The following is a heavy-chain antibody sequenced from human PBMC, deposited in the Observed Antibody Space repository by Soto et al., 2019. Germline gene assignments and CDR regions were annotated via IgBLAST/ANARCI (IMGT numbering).Heavy chain of an antibody. CDR3: ARVVVVVVAATVEPHFDY. CDR1: GGSFSGYY. Sequence: PSETLSLTCAVYGGSFSGYYWSWIRQPPGKGLEWIGEINHSGSTNYNPSLKSRVTISVDTSKNQFSLKLSSVTAADTAVYYCARVVVVVVAATVEPHFDYWGQGTLVTVSS. CDR2: INHSGST. D-gene: IGHD2-15*01. V-gene: IGHV4-34*01. J-gene: IGHJ4*02.